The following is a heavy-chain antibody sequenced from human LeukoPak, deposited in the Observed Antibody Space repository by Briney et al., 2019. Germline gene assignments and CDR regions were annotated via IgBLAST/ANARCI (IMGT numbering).Heavy chain of an antibody. CDR1: GFTFSSYE. CDR3: ARPRVWGSQGSAFDI. CDR2: ISSSGSTI. Sequence: PGGSLRLSCAASGFTFSSYEMNWVRQAPGKGLEWVSYISSSGSTIYYADSVKGRFTISRDNAKNSLYLQMNSLRAEDTAVYYCARPRVWGSQGSAFDIWGQGTMVTVSS. D-gene: IGHD3-16*01. J-gene: IGHJ3*02. V-gene: IGHV3-48*03.